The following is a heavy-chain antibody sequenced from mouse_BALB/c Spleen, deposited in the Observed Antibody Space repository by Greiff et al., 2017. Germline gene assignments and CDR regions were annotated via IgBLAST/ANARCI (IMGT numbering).Heavy chain of an antibody. V-gene: IGHV1-9*01. D-gene: IGHD3-3*01. CDR2: ILPGSGST. Sequence: VQLQQSGAELMKPGASVKISCKATGYTFSSYWIEWVKQRPGHGLEWIGEILPGSGSTNYNEKFKGKATFTADTSSNTAYMQLSSLTSEDSAVYYCARGGRGGWFAYWGQGTLVTVSA. CDR3: ARGGRGGWFAY. CDR1: GYTFSSYW. J-gene: IGHJ3*01.